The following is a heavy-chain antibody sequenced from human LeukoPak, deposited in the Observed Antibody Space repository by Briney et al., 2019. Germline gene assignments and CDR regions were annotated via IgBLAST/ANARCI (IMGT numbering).Heavy chain of an antibody. V-gene: IGHV3-73*01. Sequence: PGGSLRLSCAASGFTFSGSAIHWVRQASGKGLEWVGSIKSKAVNYATAYAATVKGRFTISRDDSKNTAYPQMNSLKTEDTAVYYCTTYGDYAPDSDYWGQGTLVTVSS. D-gene: IGHD4-17*01. CDR3: TTYGDYAPDSDY. CDR1: GFTFSGSA. CDR2: IKSKAVNYAT. J-gene: IGHJ4*02.